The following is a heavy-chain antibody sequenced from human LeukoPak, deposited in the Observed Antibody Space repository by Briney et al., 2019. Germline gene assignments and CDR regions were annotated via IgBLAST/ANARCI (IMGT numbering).Heavy chain of an antibody. V-gene: IGHV3-30*03. CDR2: ISYDGSNK. CDR3: GRLVGGYDSYFYGMDV. D-gene: IGHD5-12*01. CDR1: GFTFSSFG. J-gene: IGHJ6*02. Sequence: GRSLRLSCAASGFTFSSFGMHWVRQAPGKGLEWVAVISYDGSNKYYADSVKGRFTISRDNSQNTLYLQMNSLRPEDTAVYYCGRLVGGYDSYFYGMDVWGQGTTVTVSS.